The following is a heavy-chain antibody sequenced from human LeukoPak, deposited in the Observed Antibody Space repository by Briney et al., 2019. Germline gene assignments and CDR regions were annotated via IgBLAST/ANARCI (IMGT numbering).Heavy chain of an antibody. Sequence: PGGSLRLSCAASGFTFSNYDIHWVRQAPGKGLEWVAVISYDGSNQYYADSVKGRFTISRDNAKSTLYLQMNNLRAEDTAVYYCAKELKVWLISHWGQGTLVTVSS. CDR2: ISYDGSNQ. D-gene: IGHD3-22*01. CDR3: AKELKVWLISH. V-gene: IGHV3-30*18. J-gene: IGHJ4*02. CDR1: GFTFSNYD.